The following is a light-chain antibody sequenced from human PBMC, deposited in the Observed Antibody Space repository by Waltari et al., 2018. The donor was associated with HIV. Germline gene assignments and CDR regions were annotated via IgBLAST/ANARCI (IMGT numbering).Light chain of an antibody. CDR2: KAS. J-gene: IGKJ2*01. CDR3: QQYYSDPYT. CDR1: QTISSR. V-gene: IGKV1-5*03. Sequence: DIQMTQSPSTLSASVGTRVTLTCRPSQTISSRLAWYQQKPGKAPRLLIYKASDLETGVPSTFSGSGSGTEFTLTISSLQPDDFASYYCQQYYSDPYTFGQGTKLEIK.